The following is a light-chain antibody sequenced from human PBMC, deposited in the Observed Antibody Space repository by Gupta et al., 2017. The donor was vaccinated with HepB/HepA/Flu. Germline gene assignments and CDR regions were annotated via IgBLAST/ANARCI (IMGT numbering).Light chain of an antibody. CDR3: GADHGSGSNFVHVV. Sequence: QPVLPQPPSASDSLGASARLTSALSSGYSTYKVDWYQQRPGKGPRFVMRVGTGGIVGSKGDGIPDRFSVLGSGLNRYLTIKNIQEEDESDYHCGADHGSGSNFVHVVFGGGTKLTVL. CDR2: VGTGGIVG. V-gene: IGLV9-49*01. CDR1: SGYSTYK. J-gene: IGLJ2*01.